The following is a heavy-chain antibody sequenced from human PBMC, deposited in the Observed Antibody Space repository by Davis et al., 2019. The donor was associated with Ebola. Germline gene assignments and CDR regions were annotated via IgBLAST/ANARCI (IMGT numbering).Heavy chain of an antibody. Sequence: PGGSLRLSCAASGFTFSSYWMSWVRQAPGKGLEWVANIKQDGSEKYYVDSVKGRFTISRDNAKNSLYLQMNSLRAEDTALYYCAKDRGVAAIYYFDSWGQGTLVTVSS. CDR1: GFTFSSYW. CDR3: AKDRGVAAIYYFDS. CDR2: IKQDGSEK. V-gene: IGHV3-7*03. J-gene: IGHJ4*02. D-gene: IGHD3-10*01.